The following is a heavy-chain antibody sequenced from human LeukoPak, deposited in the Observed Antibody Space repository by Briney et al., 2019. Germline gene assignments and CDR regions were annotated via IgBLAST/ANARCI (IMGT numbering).Heavy chain of an antibody. V-gene: IGHV1-2*02. CDR3: ARGGWVHYDILTGYYDY. Sequence: ASVKVSCKASGYTFTHNYMHWVRQAPGQGLEWMGWIKPNSGGTKYAQKFQGRVTMTTDTSTGTAYMELRSLRSDDTAVYYCARGGWVHYDILTGYYDYWGQGTLVTVSS. CDR1: GYTFTHNY. D-gene: IGHD3-9*01. CDR2: IKPNSGGT. J-gene: IGHJ4*02.